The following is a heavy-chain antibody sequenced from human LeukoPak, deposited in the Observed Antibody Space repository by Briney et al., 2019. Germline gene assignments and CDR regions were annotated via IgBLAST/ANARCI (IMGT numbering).Heavy chain of an antibody. CDR3: ATHRSGYYLDH. V-gene: IGHV3-30*03. CDR1: GFTFRNYG. J-gene: IGHJ4*02. CDR2: ISYGGSNQ. D-gene: IGHD6-19*01. Sequence: GGSLRLSCAASGFTFRNYGMVWVRQAPGKGLEWVALISYGGSNQYYADSVKGRFTISRDNSKNTLYLQINSLRAEDTAVYYCATHRSGYYLDHWGQGTLVTVSS.